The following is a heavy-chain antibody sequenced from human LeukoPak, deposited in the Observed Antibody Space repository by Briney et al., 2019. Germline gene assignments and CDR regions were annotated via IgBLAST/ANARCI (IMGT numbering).Heavy chain of an antibody. D-gene: IGHD1-26*01. V-gene: IGHV3-30*04. Sequence: GGSLRLSCAASGFTFSSYAMHWVRQAPGKGLEWVAVISYDGSNKYYADSVKGRFTISRDNSKNTLYLQMNSLRAEDTAVYYCARARTSGSYSGIDYWGQGTLVTVSS. CDR2: ISYDGSNK. CDR3: ARARTSGSYSGIDY. CDR1: GFTFSSYA. J-gene: IGHJ4*02.